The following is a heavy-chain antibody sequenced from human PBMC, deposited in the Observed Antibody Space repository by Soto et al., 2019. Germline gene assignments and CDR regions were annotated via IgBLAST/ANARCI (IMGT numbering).Heavy chain of an antibody. Sequence: PGESLKISCKGSGYSFTSYWIGWVRQMPGKGLEWMGIIYPGDSDTRYSPSFQGQVTISADKSISTAYLQWSSLKASDTAMYYCARLSEYYYDSSGQSFDYWGQGTLVTVSS. J-gene: IGHJ4*02. D-gene: IGHD3-22*01. V-gene: IGHV5-51*01. CDR3: ARLSEYYYDSSGQSFDY. CDR1: GYSFTSYW. CDR2: IYPGDSDT.